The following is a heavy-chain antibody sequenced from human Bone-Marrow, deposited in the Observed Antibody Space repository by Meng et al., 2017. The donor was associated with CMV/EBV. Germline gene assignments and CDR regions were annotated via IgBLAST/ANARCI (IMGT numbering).Heavy chain of an antibody. J-gene: IGHJ4*02. Sequence: ASVKVSCKASGYTFTSYGISWVRQVPGQGLEWMGWISAYNGNTNYAQKLQGRVTMTTDTSTSTAYMELRSLRSDDTAVYYCARAPPYYYGSGSAVFWGQGTLVTVS. CDR1: GYTFTSYG. V-gene: IGHV1-18*01. D-gene: IGHD3-10*01. CDR2: ISAYNGNT. CDR3: ARAPPYYYGSGSAVF.